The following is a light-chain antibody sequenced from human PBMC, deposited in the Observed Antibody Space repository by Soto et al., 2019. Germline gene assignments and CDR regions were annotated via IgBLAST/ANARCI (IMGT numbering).Light chain of an antibody. J-gene: IGLJ2*01. V-gene: IGLV3-1*01. CDR3: QAWDSNMGV. CDR2: QDS. Sequence: SYELTQPPSVSVSPGQTASITCYGDKLGDKYACWYQQKPGQSPVLVIYQDSKRPSGIPERFSGSNSGNTATLAISGTQAMDEADYYCQAWDSNMGVFGGGTKLTVL. CDR1: KLGDKY.